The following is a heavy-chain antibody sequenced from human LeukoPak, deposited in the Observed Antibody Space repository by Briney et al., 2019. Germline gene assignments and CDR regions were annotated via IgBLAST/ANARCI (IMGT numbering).Heavy chain of an antibody. CDR3: SRGPYGSGGPYYFDY. V-gene: IGHV3-7*05. D-gene: IGHD4-17*01. CDR2: IRLDGSQK. J-gene: IGHJ4*02. Sequence: GGSLRLSCAASGFTFSSYWMSWVRQAPGKGLEWVAHIRLDGSQKYYVDSVKGRFTISRDNAKNSLYLQMNSLRAEDTAVYYCSRGPYGSGGPYYFDYWGQGTLVTVSS. CDR1: GFTFSSYW.